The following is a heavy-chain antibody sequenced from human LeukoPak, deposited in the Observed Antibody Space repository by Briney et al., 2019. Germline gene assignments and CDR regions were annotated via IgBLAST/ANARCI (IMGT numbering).Heavy chain of an antibody. V-gene: IGHV3-30*18. CDR1: GFTFSSYG. CDR3: AKSRGTYYYYYGMDV. D-gene: IGHD3-16*01. J-gene: IGHJ6*02. Sequence: GRSLRLSCAASGFTFSSYGMHWVRLAPGKGLEWVAVISYDGSNKYYADSVKGRFTISRDNSKNTLYLQMNSLRAEDTAVYYCAKSRGTYYYYYGMDVWGQGTTVTVSS. CDR2: ISYDGSNK.